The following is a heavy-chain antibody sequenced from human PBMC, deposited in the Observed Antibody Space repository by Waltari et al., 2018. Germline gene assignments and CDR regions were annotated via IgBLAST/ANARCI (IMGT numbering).Heavy chain of an antibody. V-gene: IGHV3-7*01. D-gene: IGHD4-4*01. Sequence: EVQLVESGGGLVQPGGSLRLSCVASGFTFSSHWISWLRQAPGKGLEWVANINEDESEKFYVDAVKGRFTSSRDNAKNSLYLQMNSLRVEDTAYYYCARDMGIYTNYAAYWGQGTLVTVSS. CDR1: GFTFSSHW. CDR3: ARDMGIYTNYAAY. J-gene: IGHJ4*02. CDR2: INEDESEK.